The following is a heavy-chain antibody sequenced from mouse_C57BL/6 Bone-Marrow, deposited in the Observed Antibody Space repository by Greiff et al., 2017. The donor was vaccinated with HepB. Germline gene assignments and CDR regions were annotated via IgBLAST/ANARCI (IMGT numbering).Heavy chain of an antibody. Sequence: EVQVVESGGGLVKPGGSLKLSCAASGFTFSSYAMSWVRQTPEKRLEWVATISDGGSYTYYPDNVKGRFTISRDNAKNNLYLQMSHLKSEDTAMYYCARSSTMVTTGFAYWGQGTLVTVSA. J-gene: IGHJ3*01. CDR2: ISDGGSYT. CDR3: ARSSTMVTTGFAY. V-gene: IGHV5-4*01. D-gene: IGHD2-2*01. CDR1: GFTFSSYA.